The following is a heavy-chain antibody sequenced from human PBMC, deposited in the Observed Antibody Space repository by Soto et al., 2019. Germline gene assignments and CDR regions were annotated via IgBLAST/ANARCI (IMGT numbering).Heavy chain of an antibody. CDR3: ARLARIAAAGSLDNWFGP. V-gene: IGHV1-18*01. CDR1: GYTFTSYG. D-gene: IGHD6-13*01. CDR2: ISAYNGNT. J-gene: IGHJ5*02. Sequence: ASVKVSCKASGYTFTSYGISWVRQAPGQGLEWMGWISAYNGNTNYAQKLQGRVTMTTDTSTSTAYMELRSLRSDDTAVYYCARLARIAAAGSLDNWFGPWGQGTLVTVSS.